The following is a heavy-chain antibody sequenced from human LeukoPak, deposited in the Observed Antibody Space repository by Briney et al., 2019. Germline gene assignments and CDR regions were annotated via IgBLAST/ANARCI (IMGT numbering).Heavy chain of an antibody. V-gene: IGHV1-2*02. D-gene: IGHD4-11*01. CDR2: INPNSGGT. CDR3: AKDAIVRDYSNSDY. J-gene: IGHJ4*02. Sequence: ASVTVSFKASGYTFTNYYIHWVRQAPGQGLEWMGWINPNSGGTNYSQKFQGRVTMTRDTSISTAYMELSRLTSDDTAVYYCAKDAIVRDYSNSDYWAREPWSPSPQ. CDR1: GYTFTNYY.